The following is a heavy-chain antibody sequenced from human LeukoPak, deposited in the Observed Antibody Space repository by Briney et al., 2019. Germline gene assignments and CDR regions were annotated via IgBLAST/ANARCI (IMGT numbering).Heavy chain of an antibody. J-gene: IGHJ3*02. CDR1: GGSISSYY. CDR2: IYTSGST. Sequence: SETLSLTCTVSGGSISSYYWSWIRQPAGKGLEWIGRIYTSGSTNYNPSPKSRVTMSVDTSKNQFSLKLSSVTAADTAVYYCARDSEVGVAGDGAFDIWGQGTMVTVSS. CDR3: ARDSEVGVAGDGAFDI. D-gene: IGHD6-19*01. V-gene: IGHV4-4*07.